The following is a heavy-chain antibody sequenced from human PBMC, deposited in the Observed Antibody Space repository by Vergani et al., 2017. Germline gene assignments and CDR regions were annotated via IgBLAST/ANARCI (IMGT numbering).Heavy chain of an antibody. Sequence: EVQLAQSGAEVKKPGESLKISCKGSGYSFTSYWIGWVRQMPGKGLKWMGIIYPGDSDTRYSPSSQGKVTISADKSISTAYLQWSSLKASDTAMYYCARQRGRGYSYGPFDPWGQGTLVTVSS. V-gene: IGHV5-51*01. J-gene: IGHJ5*02. CDR3: ARQRGRGYSYGPFDP. CDR2: IYPGDSDT. CDR1: GYSFTSYW. D-gene: IGHD5-18*01.